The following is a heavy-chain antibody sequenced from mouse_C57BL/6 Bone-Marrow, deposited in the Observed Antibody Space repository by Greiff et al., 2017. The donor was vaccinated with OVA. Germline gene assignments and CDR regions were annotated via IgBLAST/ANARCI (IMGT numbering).Heavy chain of an antibody. V-gene: IGHV1-59*01. CDR2: IDPSDSYT. CDR3: APLNYFDY. CDR1: GYTFTSYW. J-gene: IGHJ2*01. Sequence: QVQLKQPGAELVRPGTSVKLSCKASGYTFTSYWMHWVKQRPGQGLEWIGVIDPSDSYTNYNQKFKGKATLTVDTASSTAYMQLSSLTSEDSAVYYCAPLNYFDYWGQGTTLTVSS. D-gene: IGHD6-1*01.